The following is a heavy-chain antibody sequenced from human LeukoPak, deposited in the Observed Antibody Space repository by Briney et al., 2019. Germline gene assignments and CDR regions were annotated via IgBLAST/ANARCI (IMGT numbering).Heavy chain of an antibody. J-gene: IGHJ6*02. CDR3: AGSTISPGDYYYYGMDV. D-gene: IGHD3-3*01. Sequence: PGGSLRLSCAASGFTFSSYSMNWVRQAPGKGLEWVSSISSSSSYIYYADSVKGRFTISRDNAKSSLYLQMNSLRAEDTAVYYCAGSTISPGDYYYYGMDVWGQGTTVTVSS. V-gene: IGHV3-21*01. CDR2: ISSSSSYI. CDR1: GFTFSSYS.